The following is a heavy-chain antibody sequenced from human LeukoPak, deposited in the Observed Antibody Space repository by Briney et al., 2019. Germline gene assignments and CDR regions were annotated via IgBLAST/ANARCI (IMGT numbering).Heavy chain of an antibody. Sequence: SETLSLTCTVSGGSIGSYYWSWIRQPPGKGLEWIGYIYYSGSTNYNPSLKSRVTISVDTSKNQFSLKLSSVTAADTAVYYCARDTSNYGGNSVFDPWGQGTLVTVSS. D-gene: IGHD4-23*01. V-gene: IGHV4-59*12. J-gene: IGHJ5*02. CDR2: IYYSGST. CDR3: ARDTSNYGGNSVFDP. CDR1: GGSIGSYY.